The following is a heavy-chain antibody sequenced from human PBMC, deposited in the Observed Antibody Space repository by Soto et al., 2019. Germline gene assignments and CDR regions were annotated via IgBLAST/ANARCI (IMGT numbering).Heavy chain of an antibody. J-gene: IGHJ6*02. CDR1: GGSISSGGYY. CDR3: AREGVSSSWYNYYGMDV. Sequence: SETLSLTCAVSGGSISSGGYYWGWIRQPPGKGLEWIGSIYYSGSTYYNPSLKSRVTISVDTSKNQFSLKLSSVTAADTAVYYCAREGVSSSWYNYYGMDVWGQGTTVTVSS. D-gene: IGHD6-13*01. CDR2: IYYSGST. V-gene: IGHV4-39*07.